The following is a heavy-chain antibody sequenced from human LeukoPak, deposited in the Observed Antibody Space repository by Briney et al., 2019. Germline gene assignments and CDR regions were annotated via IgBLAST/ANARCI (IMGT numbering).Heavy chain of an antibody. Sequence: GGSLRLSCAASGFTFSSYSMNWVRQAPGKGLEWVSSISSSSSYIYYADSVKGRFTISRDNAKNSLYLQMNSLRAEDTAVYYCARAVDAWVRLDYWGQGTLVTVSS. CDR3: ARAVDAWVRLDY. V-gene: IGHV3-21*01. CDR2: ISSSSSYI. D-gene: IGHD1-1*01. J-gene: IGHJ4*02. CDR1: GFTFSSYS.